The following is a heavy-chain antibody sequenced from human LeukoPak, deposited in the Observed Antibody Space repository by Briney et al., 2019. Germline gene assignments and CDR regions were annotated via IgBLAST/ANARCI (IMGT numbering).Heavy chain of an antibody. D-gene: IGHD6-13*01. J-gene: IGHJ4*02. CDR2: ISSSGSTI. CDR1: GFTFSSYE. Sequence: PGGSLRPSCAASGFTFSSYEINSVRQAPGKGLEWVSYISSSGSTIYYADSVKGRFTISRDNAKNSLYLQINSLRAEDTAVYYCAKLRSSWHEHLDYWGQGTLVTVSS. CDR3: AKLRSSWHEHLDY. V-gene: IGHV3-48*03.